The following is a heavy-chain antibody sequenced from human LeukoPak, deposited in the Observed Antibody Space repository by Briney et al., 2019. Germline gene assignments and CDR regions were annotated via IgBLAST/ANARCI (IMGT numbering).Heavy chain of an antibody. V-gene: IGHV1-69*05. J-gene: IGHJ3*02. CDR2: IIPIFGTA. CDR1: GGAFSSYA. D-gene: IGHD1-26*01. CDR3: ARGIVGAAGAFDI. Sequence: SVKVSCKASGGAFSSYAISWVRQAPGQGLEWMGRIIPIFGTANYAQKFQGRVTITTDESTSTAYMELSSLRSEDTAVYYCARGIVGAAGAFDIWGQGTMVTVSS.